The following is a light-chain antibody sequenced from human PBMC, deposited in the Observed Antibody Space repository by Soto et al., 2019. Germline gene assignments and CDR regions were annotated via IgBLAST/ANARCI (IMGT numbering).Light chain of an antibody. CDR2: GAS. V-gene: IGKV3-15*01. CDR1: QSVSSN. J-gene: IGKJ1*01. Sequence: EIVMTQSPATLSVSPGERATLSGRASQSVSSNLAGYQQNPGQAPRLLIYGASTRATGIPARFSGSGSGTEFTLTISSLQSADFAVYCCQQYHNWPWTCGQGTKVEIK. CDR3: QQYHNWPWT.